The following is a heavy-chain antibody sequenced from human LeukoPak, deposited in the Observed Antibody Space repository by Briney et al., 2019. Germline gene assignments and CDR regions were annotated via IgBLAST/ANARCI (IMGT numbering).Heavy chain of an antibody. Sequence: GGSLRLSCAASGFTFSSYAMSWVRQAPGKGLEWVSAISGSGGSTYYADSVKGRFTISRDNSKNTLYLQMNSLRAEDTAVYYCAKSTYGYCSSTSCSTPINWFDPWGQGTLVTVSS. J-gene: IGHJ5*02. CDR3: AKSTYGYCSSTSCSTPINWFDP. V-gene: IGHV3-23*01. CDR2: ISGSGGST. D-gene: IGHD2-2*01. CDR1: GFTFSSYA.